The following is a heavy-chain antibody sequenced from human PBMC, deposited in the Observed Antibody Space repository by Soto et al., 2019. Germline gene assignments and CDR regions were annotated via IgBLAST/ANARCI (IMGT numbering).Heavy chain of an antibody. V-gene: IGHV4-30-2*01. CDR3: ARVPVRKYYGAGSYNNYYFGMDV. J-gene: IGHJ6*02. CDR1: GDTISTGGYT. D-gene: IGHD3-10*01. Sequence: ASETLSLTCDVSGDTISTGGYTWAWIRQPPGKALEWIGHTYHSGNPYYNPSLKSRVIISVDTSKKQFSLNLSPVTAADTAVYYCARVPVRKYYGAGSYNNYYFGMDVWGQGTTVTVSS. CDR2: TYHSGNP.